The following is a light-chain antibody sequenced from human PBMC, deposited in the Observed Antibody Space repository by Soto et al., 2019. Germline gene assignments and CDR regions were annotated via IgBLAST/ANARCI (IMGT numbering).Light chain of an antibody. J-gene: IGLJ1*01. CDR2: NNN. CDR1: SSNIGSNT. V-gene: IGLV1-44*01. CDR3: AAWDDSLIGQV. Sequence: QSALTQPPSASGTPGQRVTIPCSGSSSNIGSNTVNWYQQLPGTAPKLLIYNNNLRPSGVPDRFSGSESGTSASLAISGLQSDDEADYYCAAWDDSLIGQVFGTGTKVTVL.